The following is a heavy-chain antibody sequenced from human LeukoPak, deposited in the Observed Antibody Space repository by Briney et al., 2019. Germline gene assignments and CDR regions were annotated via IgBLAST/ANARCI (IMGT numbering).Heavy chain of an antibody. V-gene: IGHV3-48*03. CDR2: ISSSGSTK. CDR1: GFTFSSYE. CDR3: ARADGGYSYDHDGSFFDY. J-gene: IGHJ4*02. D-gene: IGHD5-18*01. Sequence: GGSLRLSCAASGFTFSSYEMNWVRQAPGKGLEWVSYISSSGSTKYYADSVKGRFTISRDNAKNSLYLQMNSLRAEDTAVYYCARADGGYSYDHDGSFFDYWGQGTLVTVSS.